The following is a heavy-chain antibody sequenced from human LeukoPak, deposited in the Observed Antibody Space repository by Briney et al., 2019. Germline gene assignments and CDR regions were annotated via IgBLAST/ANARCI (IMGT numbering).Heavy chain of an antibody. Sequence: GGSLRLSCAASGFTFSGSAMHWVRQASGKGLEWVGRIRSKANSYATAYAASVKGRFTISSDDSKNTAYLQMNSLKTEDTAVYYCTSPTYDGSGYHFDYWGQGTLVTVSS. J-gene: IGHJ4*02. CDR3: TSPTYDGSGYHFDY. V-gene: IGHV3-73*01. D-gene: IGHD3-22*01. CDR1: GFTFSGSA. CDR2: IRSKANSYAT.